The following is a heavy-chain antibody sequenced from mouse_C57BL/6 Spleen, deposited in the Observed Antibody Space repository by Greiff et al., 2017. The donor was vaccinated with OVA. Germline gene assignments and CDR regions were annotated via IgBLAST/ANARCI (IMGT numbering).Heavy chain of an antibody. CDR3: ARLTVAYYFDY. J-gene: IGHJ2*01. CDR1: GFTFSDYG. D-gene: IGHD1-1*01. CDR2: ISSGSSTI. V-gene: IGHV5-17*01. Sequence: EVQLVESGGGLVKPGGSLRLSCAASGFTFSDYGMHWVRQAPEKGLEWVAYISSGSSTIYYAETVKGRFTLSRENDKNTLFLQRTSLGSEDTAMYYCARLTVAYYFDYWGQGTTLTVSS.